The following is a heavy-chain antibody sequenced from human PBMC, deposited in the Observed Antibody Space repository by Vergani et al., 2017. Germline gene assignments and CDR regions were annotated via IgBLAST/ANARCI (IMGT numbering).Heavy chain of an antibody. CDR3: AKDVLSITIFGVVRSPNWFDP. V-gene: IGHV3-23*04. Sequence: EVQLVESGGGLVQPGGSLRLSCAASGFTFSSYAMSWVRQAPGKGLEWVSAISGSGGSTYYADSVKGRFTISRDNSKNTLYLQMNSLRAEDTAVYYCAKDVLSITIFGVVRSPNWFDPWGQGTLVTVSS. CDR1: GFTFSSYA. CDR2: ISGSGGST. J-gene: IGHJ5*02. D-gene: IGHD3-3*01.